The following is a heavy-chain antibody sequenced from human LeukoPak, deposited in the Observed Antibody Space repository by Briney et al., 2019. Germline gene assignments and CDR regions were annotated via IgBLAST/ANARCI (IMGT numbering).Heavy chain of an antibody. V-gene: IGHV4-59*01. CDR1: GGSISSYY. Sequence: SETLSLTCTVSGGSISSYYWSWIRQPPGKGLEWIGYIYYRGSTNYNPSLKSRLTMSVDTSKNQFSLKLSSVSAADTAVYYCARDYGGKFDYWGQGTLVTVSS. CDR2: IYYRGST. J-gene: IGHJ4*02. CDR3: ARDYGGKFDY. D-gene: IGHD4-23*01.